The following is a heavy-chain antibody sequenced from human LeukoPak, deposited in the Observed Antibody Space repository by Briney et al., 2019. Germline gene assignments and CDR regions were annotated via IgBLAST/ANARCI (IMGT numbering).Heavy chain of an antibody. J-gene: IGHJ6*03. V-gene: IGHV3-23*01. CDR1: GFALSTYSTYF. Sequence: AGGSLRLSCAASGFALSTYSTYFMSWVRQAPGKGLEWVSTISRHGDITYYADSVKGRFIISRDSSKNALFLQMNSLTAEDTAVYYCAKVATYHYFYMDVWGTGTTVTVSS. CDR2: ISRHGDIT. CDR3: AKVATYHYFYMDV.